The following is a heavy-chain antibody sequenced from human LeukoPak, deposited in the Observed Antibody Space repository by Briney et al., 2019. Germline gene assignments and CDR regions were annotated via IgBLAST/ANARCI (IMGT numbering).Heavy chain of an antibody. CDR2: IYYSGST. CDR1: GGSISSSSYY. Sequence: PSETLSLTCTVSGGSISSSSYYWGWIRQPPGKGLERIGSIYYSGSTYYNPSLKSRVTISVDTSKNQFSLKLSSVTAADTAVYYCAREMDYSKYYFDYWGQGTLVTVSS. J-gene: IGHJ4*02. V-gene: IGHV4-39*07. D-gene: IGHD2-15*01. CDR3: AREMDYSKYYFDY.